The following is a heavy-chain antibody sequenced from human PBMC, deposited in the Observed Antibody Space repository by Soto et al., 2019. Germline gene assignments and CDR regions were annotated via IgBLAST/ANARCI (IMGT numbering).Heavy chain of an antibody. V-gene: IGHV5-51*01. CDR3: AASIFYSGMVV. CDR2: IYPGDSDT. Sequence: GESLKISCKGSGYTFTNYWIGWVRQMPGKGLEWMGIIYPGDSDTKYNPSFQGQVTISADKSITTTYLRWTSLTASDTAIYYCAASIFYSGMVVWDQGTTVTVSS. CDR1: GYTFTNYW. J-gene: IGHJ6*02.